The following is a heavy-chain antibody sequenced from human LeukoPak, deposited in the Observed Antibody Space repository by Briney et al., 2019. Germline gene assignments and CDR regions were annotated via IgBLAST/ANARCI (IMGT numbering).Heavy chain of an antibody. CDR2: IWYDGSNK. J-gene: IGHJ4*02. CDR3: ARETYYDILTGSDFDY. CDR1: GFTFSSYG. D-gene: IGHD3-9*01. Sequence: PGGSLRLSCAASGFTFSSYGMHWVRQAPGKGLEWVAVIWYDGSNKYYADSVKGRFTISRDNSKNTLYLQMNSLRAEDTAVYYCARETYYDILTGSDFDYWGQGTLVTVSS. V-gene: IGHV3-33*08.